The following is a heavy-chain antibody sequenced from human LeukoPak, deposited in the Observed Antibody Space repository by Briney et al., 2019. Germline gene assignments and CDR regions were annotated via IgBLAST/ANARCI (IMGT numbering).Heavy chain of an antibody. CDR1: GYSFTSYW. J-gene: IGHJ4*02. CDR2: FYSGDSYT. V-gene: IGHV5-51*01. CDR3: AKLYGPIAAADNYFDY. Sequence: GESLKISCQGSGYSFTSYWIGWVRQMPGKGLEWMGIFYSGDSYTRYSPSFQGQVTISADKSISTAYQQWSSLKASDTAMYYCAKLYGPIAAADNYFDYWGQGTLVTVSS. D-gene: IGHD6-13*01.